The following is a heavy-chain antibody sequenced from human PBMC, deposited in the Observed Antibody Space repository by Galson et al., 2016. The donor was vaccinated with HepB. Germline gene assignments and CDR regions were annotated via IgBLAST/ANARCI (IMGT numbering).Heavy chain of an antibody. CDR2: MSYDGSNK. Sequence: SLRLSCAASGFTFSSYGMHWVRQAPGKGLEWVAVMSYDGSNKYYADSVKGRFTISRDNSKNTLYLQMNSLRAEDTAVYYCARDRLASGNHLDYWSQGTLVTVSS. V-gene: IGHV3-30*03. CDR3: ARDRLASGNHLDY. D-gene: IGHD4-23*01. J-gene: IGHJ4*02. CDR1: GFTFSSYG.